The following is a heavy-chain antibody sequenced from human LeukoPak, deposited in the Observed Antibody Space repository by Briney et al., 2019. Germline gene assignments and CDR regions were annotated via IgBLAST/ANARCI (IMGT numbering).Heavy chain of an antibody. D-gene: IGHD3-22*01. CDR3: AKDRPNYYGSNGHYYRRDGDY. CDR1: GFTFSIYA. Sequence: GGSLRLSCSASGFTFSIYAMSWVRQAPGKGLQWVSSITSSGDGTYYADSVKGRFTISRDNSENMLYLQMNSLRVEDTAVYFCAKDRPNYYGSNGHYYRRDGDYWGQGTLVTVSS. J-gene: IGHJ4*02. V-gene: IGHV3-23*01. CDR2: ITSSGDGT.